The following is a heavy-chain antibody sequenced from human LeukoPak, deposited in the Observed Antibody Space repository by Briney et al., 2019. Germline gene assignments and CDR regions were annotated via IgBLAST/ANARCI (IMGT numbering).Heavy chain of an antibody. J-gene: IGHJ4*02. CDR1: GFIFSSYS. V-gene: IGHV3-48*01. CDR2: ISSSSSSI. CDR3: ASSTVEMATILDQD. Sequence: GGSLRLSCAASGFIFSSYSMNWVRQAPGKGLEWVSYISSSSSSIYYADAVKGRFTISRDNAKNSLYLQMNSLRAEDTAVYYCASSTVEMATILDQDWGQGTLVTVSS. D-gene: IGHD5-24*01.